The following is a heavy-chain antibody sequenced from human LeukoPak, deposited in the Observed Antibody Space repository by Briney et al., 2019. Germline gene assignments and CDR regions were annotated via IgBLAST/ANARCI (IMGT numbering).Heavy chain of an antibody. D-gene: IGHD6-13*01. J-gene: IGHJ3*02. CDR1: GYTFTGYY. Sequence: ASVKVSCTASGYTFTGYYMHWVRQAPGQGLEWMGWINPNSGGTNYAQKFQGRVTMTRDTSISTAYMELSRLRSDDTAVYYCARHSAAGILNDAFDIWGQGTMVTVSS. V-gene: IGHV1-2*02. CDR3: ARHSAAGILNDAFDI. CDR2: INPNSGGT.